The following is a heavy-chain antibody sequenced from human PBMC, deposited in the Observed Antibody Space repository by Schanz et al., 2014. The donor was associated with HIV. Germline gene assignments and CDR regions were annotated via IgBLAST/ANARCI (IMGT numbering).Heavy chain of an antibody. V-gene: IGHV3-66*01. CDR2: VYIGDST. D-gene: IGHD1-26*01. CDR3: ARGPKWEGLMDV. CDR1: GFSFSYYG. J-gene: IGHJ6*02. Sequence: ELQLVESGGRLVKPGGSLRLSCAASGFSFSYYGMNWVRQAPGKGLEWVSVVYIGDSTFYANSVKGRFTISRDDSKNTLYLQMNSLRAEDTAVYYCARGPKWEGLMDVWGQGTTVIVSS.